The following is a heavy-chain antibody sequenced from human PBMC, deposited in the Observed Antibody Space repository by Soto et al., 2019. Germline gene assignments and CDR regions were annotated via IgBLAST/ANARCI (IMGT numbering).Heavy chain of an antibody. Sequence: ASVKVSCKASGYTFTSYGISWVRQAPGQGLEWMGWINAGNGNTKYSQKFQGRVTITRDTSASTAYMELSSLRSEDTAVYYCARDLGGWPNYWGQGTLVTVSS. CDR3: ARDLGGWPNY. V-gene: IGHV1-3*01. CDR2: INAGNGNT. CDR1: GYTFTSYG. D-gene: IGHD2-15*01. J-gene: IGHJ4*02.